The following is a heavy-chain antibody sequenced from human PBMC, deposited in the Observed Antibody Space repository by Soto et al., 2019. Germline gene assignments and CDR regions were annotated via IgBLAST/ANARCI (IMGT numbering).Heavy chain of an antibody. V-gene: IGHV4-59*01. D-gene: IGHD5-12*01. CDR2: IYYSGST. Sequence: SETLSLTCTVSGGSINNYYWSWIRQPPGKGLEWVGYIYYSGSTNYNPSLKSRVTISVDTSKNQFSLKLSSVTAADTAVYYCDTRSSAYAWRNYYYYGPDVWGQGTTVTVSS. CDR3: DTRSSAYAWRNYYYYGPDV. CDR1: GGSINNYY. J-gene: IGHJ6*02.